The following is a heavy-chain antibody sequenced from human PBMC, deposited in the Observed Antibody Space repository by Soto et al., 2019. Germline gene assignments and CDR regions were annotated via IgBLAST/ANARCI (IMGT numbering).Heavy chain of an antibody. J-gene: IGHJ5*02. D-gene: IGHD6-19*01. CDR2: ISTYNGNT. CDR3: ARVVGGIPVAGSWNWFDP. Sequence: VLVNVSCKTSGDAFTSYPLSGLLHTPGQVSEWMGWISTYNGNTNYAQNLQGRVTMTTDISTNTTYMEMQSLRSDDTAVYYCARVVGGIPVAGSWNWFDPWGKGILVTGSS. V-gene: IGHV1-18*01. CDR1: GDAFTSYP.